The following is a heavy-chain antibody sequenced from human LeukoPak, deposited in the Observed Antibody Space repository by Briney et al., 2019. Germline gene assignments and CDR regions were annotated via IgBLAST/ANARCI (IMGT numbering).Heavy chain of an antibody. CDR1: GATFSSYA. D-gene: IGHD3-22*01. CDR3: AGTGTKTYYYDSSGYYYD. V-gene: IGHV1-69*01. J-gene: IGHJ4*02. CDR2: IIPIFGTA. Sequence: SVRVSCKASGATFSSYAISWVRQAPGQGLEWMGGIIPIFGTANYAQKFQGRVTITADESTSTAYMELSSLRSEDTAVYYCAGTGTKTYYYDSSGYYYDWGQGTLVTVSS.